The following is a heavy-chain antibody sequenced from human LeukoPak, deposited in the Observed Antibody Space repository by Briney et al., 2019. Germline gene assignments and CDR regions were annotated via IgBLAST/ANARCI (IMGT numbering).Heavy chain of an antibody. CDR1: GYTFTSYD. CDR2: MNPNSGNT. J-gene: IGHJ4*02. V-gene: IGHV1-8*01. Sequence: GASVKVSCKASGYTFTSYDINWVRQATGQGLEWMGWMNPNSGNTGYAQKFQGRVTMTRNTSISTAYMGLSSLRSEDTAVYYCAIAYIQVRGVKSLLYYFDYWDQGTLVTVSS. D-gene: IGHD3-10*01. CDR3: AIAYIQVRGVKSLLYYFDY.